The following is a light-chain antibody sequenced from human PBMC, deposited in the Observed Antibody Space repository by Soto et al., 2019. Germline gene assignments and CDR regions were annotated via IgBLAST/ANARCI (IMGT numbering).Light chain of an antibody. V-gene: IGKV1-5*01. Sequence: IQINQAPSTLFASVGDRVTMTCRASQTMDRWLAWYQQKPGKAPRLLIYDASILQRGVPSRFSGSGSGTEFTLTITSLQPEDSATYHCQQYNDYSGMVGQGTKV. CDR1: QTMDRW. CDR2: DAS. CDR3: QQYNDYSGM. J-gene: IGKJ1*01.